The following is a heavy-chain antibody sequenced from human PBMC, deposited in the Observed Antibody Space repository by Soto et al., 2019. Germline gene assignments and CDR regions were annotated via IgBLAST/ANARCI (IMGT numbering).Heavy chain of an antibody. CDR1: GVTFSSYA. D-gene: IGHD3-16*01. J-gene: IGHJ4*02. CDR2: IIPIFGTA. CDR3: ARDLDGGGDY. V-gene: IGHV1-69*13. Sequence: SVKVSCKSSGVTFSSYAISWVRQAPGQGLEWMGGIIPIFGTANYAQKFQGRVTITADESTSTAYMELSSLTSEETAVYYCARDLDGGGDYWGKGPLVTVSS.